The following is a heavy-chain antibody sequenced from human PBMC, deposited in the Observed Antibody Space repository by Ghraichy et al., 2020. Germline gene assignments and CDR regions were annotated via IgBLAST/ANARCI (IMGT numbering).Heavy chain of an antibody. Sequence: GALRLSCAASGFTFSDYYMSWIRQAPGKGLEWVSYISSSSSYTNYADSVKGRFTISRDNAKNSLYLQMNSLRAEDTAVYYCARELSSWALDYWGQGTLVTVSS. D-gene: IGHD6-13*01. V-gene: IGHV3-11*06. CDR1: GFTFSDYY. CDR2: ISSSSSYT. CDR3: ARELSSWALDY. J-gene: IGHJ4*02.